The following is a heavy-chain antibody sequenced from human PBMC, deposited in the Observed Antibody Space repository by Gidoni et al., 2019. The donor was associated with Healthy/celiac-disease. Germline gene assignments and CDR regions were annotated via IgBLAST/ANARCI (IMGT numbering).Heavy chain of an antibody. J-gene: IGHJ4*02. D-gene: IGHD5-18*01. CDR2: IISSGSTI. CDR1: GFTFSDYY. V-gene: IGHV3-11*01. CDR3: ARRKSRYSYGVDY. Sequence: QVQLVESGGGLVEPGGSVRLSCEASGFTFSDYYMSWFRRAPGTGLGWVSYIISSGSTIYYADSVKGRFTISRDNAKNSLYLQMNSLRAEDTAVYYCARRKSRYSYGVDYWGQGTLVTVSS.